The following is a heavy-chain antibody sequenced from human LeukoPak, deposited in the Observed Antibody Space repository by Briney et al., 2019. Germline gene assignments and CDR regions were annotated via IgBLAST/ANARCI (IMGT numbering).Heavy chain of an antibody. J-gene: IGHJ4*02. Sequence: PGGSLRLSCAASGFTFSSYAMQWVRQAPGKGLEWVAFILYGGSNKYYADSVKGRFTISRDNSKNTLYLQMNSLRAEDTAVYYCAKDQGSVYDVSHDYWGQGTLVTVSS. CDR3: AKDQGSVYDVSHDY. CDR1: GFTFSSYA. V-gene: IGHV3-30*02. CDR2: ILYGGSNK. D-gene: IGHD1-14*01.